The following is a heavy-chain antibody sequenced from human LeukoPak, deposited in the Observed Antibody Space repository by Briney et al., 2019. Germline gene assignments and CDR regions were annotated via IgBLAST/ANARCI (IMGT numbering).Heavy chain of an antibody. D-gene: IGHD2/OR15-2a*01. V-gene: IGHV3-11*01. CDR2: ISSSGSTI. Sequence: GGSLRLSCAASGFTFSDYDMSWIRQAPGKGLEWVSYISSSGSTIYYADSVKGRFTISRDNAKNSLYLQMNSLRAEDTAVYYCARDRCNREYSYYYGMDVWGQGTTVTVSS. CDR1: GFTFSDYD. CDR3: ARDRCNREYSYYYGMDV. J-gene: IGHJ6*02.